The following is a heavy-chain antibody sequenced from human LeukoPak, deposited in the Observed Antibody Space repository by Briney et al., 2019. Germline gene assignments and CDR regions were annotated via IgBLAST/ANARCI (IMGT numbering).Heavy chain of an antibody. Sequence: ASVKVSCKASGYAFTGYYIHWVRQAPGQGLECMGWINPNSGGTNYAQKFQGRVTMTRDTSISTAYMELSRLRSDDTAVYYCARGGSGSYFSWLDPWGQGTLVTVSS. J-gene: IGHJ5*02. D-gene: IGHD3-10*01. CDR3: ARGGSGSYFSWLDP. CDR2: INPNSGGT. V-gene: IGHV1-2*02. CDR1: GYAFTGYY.